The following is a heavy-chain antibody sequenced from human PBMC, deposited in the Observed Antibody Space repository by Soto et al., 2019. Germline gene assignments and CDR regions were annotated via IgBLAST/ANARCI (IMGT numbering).Heavy chain of an antibody. CDR2: ISSSSRYI. CDR3: ASERGYQLRSPSYRPAYGLDV. CDR1: GFTFSGYS. D-gene: IGHD2-2*01. J-gene: IGHJ6*02. Sequence: EVQLVESGGGLVKPGGSLRLFCAASGFTFSGYSMNWVRQAPGKGLEWVSSISSSSRYIYYADSVKGRFTISRDNAKNSVYLQMNRLSAEDTAVYYCASERGYQLRSPSYRPAYGLDVWGQGTTVTVSS. V-gene: IGHV3-21*01.